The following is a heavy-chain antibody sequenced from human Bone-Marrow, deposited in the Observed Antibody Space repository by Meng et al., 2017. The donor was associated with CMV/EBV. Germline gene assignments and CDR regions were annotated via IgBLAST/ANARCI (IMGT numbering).Heavy chain of an antibody. J-gene: IGHJ4*02. D-gene: IGHD6-19*01. CDR2: IYTSGST. CDR1: GGSISSYY. V-gene: IGHV4-4*07. CDR3: ARGGYSSGWYLGEVDY. Sequence: GSLRLSCTVSGGSISSYYWSWIRQPAGKGLEWIGRIYTSGSTNYNPSLKSRVTISVDTSKNQFPLKLRSVTTADTAVYYCARGGYSSGWYLGEVDYWGQGTLVTVSS.